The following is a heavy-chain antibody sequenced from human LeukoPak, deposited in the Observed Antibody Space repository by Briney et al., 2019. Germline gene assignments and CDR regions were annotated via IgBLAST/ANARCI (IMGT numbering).Heavy chain of an antibody. V-gene: IGHV1-2*02. CDR2: INPDSGGT. Sequence: GASVKVSCKASGYTFTGYYMHWVRQAPGQGLEWMGWINPDSGGTNYAQKFQGRVTMTRDTSISTAYMELSRLRSDDTAVYYCARDHYDILTGYYGYWGQGTLVTVSS. CDR3: ARDHYDILTGYYGY. D-gene: IGHD3-9*01. CDR1: GYTFTGYY. J-gene: IGHJ4*02.